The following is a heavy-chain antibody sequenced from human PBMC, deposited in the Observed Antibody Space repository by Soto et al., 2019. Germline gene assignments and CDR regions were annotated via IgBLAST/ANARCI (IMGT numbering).Heavy chain of an antibody. D-gene: IGHD2-2*01. V-gene: IGHV4-39*01. CDR1: GDSITSSTFY. CDR3: ARQPESTSYFDY. CDR2: IFYSGNT. Sequence: SETLSLTCTVSGDSITSSTFYWGWIRQPPGKGLEWIGSIFYSGNTHYNPSLKSRVSMFVDRSKNQFSLELNSATAADRAVYYCARQPESTSYFDYWGQGILVTVSS. J-gene: IGHJ4*02.